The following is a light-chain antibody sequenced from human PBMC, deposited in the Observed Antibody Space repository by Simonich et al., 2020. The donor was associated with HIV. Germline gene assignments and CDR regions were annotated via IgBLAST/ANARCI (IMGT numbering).Light chain of an antibody. V-gene: IGKV4-1*01. CDR2: WAS. CDR1: RSVLYSSNNKNY. Sequence: DIVMTQSPDSLAVSLGERATVNCRSSRSVLYSSNNKNYLAWYQQKTGQPPKLLIYWASTRESGVPDRFSASGSGTDFTLTISSLQAEDVAIYSCQQYYTTPPTFGQGTKVEIK. J-gene: IGKJ1*01. CDR3: QQYYTTPPT.